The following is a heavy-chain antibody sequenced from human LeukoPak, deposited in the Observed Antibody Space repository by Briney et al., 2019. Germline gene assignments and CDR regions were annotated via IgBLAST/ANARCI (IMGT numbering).Heavy chain of an antibody. J-gene: IGHJ6*02. CDR3: AKDRHHSSPVGYYYYYGMDV. CDR2: ISYDGSNK. D-gene: IGHD6-13*01. V-gene: IGHV3-30*18. CDR1: GFIFSLYC. Sequence: GGSLRLSCAASGFIFSLYCMHWVRQAPGKGLEWVAVISYDGSNKYYVDSVKGRFTISRDNSKNTLYLQMNSLRAEDTAVYYCAKDRHHSSPVGYYYYYGMDVWGQGTTVTVSS.